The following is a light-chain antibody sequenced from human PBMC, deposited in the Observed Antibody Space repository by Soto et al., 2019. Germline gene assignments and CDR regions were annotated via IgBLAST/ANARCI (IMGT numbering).Light chain of an antibody. J-gene: IGLJ1*01. CDR1: SSDVGAYDF. Sequence: QSALTQPRSVSGSPGQSVTISCTGTSSDVGAYDFVSWYQQHPGKAPKLMIYDVSKRPSGVPDPFSGSKSGNTASLTISGLQAEDEADYYCCSYAGSHTYLFGAGTKLTVL. CDR2: DVS. V-gene: IGLV2-11*01. CDR3: CSYAGSHTYL.